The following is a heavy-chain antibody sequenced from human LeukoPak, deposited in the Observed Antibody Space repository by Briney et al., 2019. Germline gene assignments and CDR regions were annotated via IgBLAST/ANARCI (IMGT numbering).Heavy chain of an antibody. CDR2: ISFDGTTK. V-gene: IGHV3-30*04. Sequence: GGSLRLSCAASGFSFTSFSIHWVRQTPDKGLEWLAVISFDGTTKYYADSVKGRFTISRDNAKNSLYLQMHSLRVEDTAVYYCARCTTGRTFGSLREIKRSREIDYWGQGTLVTVSS. J-gene: IGHJ4*02. CDR1: GFSFTSFS. CDR3: ARCTTGRTFGSLREIKRSREIDY. D-gene: IGHD1-1*01.